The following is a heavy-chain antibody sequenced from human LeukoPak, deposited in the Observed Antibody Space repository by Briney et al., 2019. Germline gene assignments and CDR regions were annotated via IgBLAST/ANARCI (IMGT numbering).Heavy chain of an antibody. V-gene: IGHV4-39*01. CDR3: ATLRYCSGGSCFPKYFQH. D-gene: IGHD2-15*01. CDR2: IYYSGST. CDR1: GGSISSSSYY. Sequence: PSETLSLTCTVSGGSISSSSYYWGWIRQPPGKGLEWIGSIYYSGSTYYNPSLESRVTISVDTSKNQFSLKLTSVTAADTAMYYCATLRYCSGGSCFPKYFQHWGQGTLVTVSS. J-gene: IGHJ1*01.